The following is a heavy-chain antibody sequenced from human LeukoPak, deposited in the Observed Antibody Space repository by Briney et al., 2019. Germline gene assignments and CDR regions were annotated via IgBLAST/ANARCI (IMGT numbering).Heavy chain of an antibody. J-gene: IGHJ4*02. Sequence: GGSLRLSCAASGFTISSYSMNWVRQAPGKGLEWLSYISSSGTTIYYADSVKGRFTISRDNAKNSLYLQMNSLRDEDTAVYYCARPYGSGSYYAYFDYWGQGTLVTVSS. CDR1: GFTISSYS. V-gene: IGHV3-48*02. D-gene: IGHD3-10*01. CDR2: ISSSGTTI. CDR3: ARPYGSGSYYAYFDY.